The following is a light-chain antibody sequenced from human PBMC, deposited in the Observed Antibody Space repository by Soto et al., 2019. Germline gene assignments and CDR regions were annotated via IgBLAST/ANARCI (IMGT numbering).Light chain of an antibody. Sequence: IVLTHSPATLSLSPLERATLSCRASQGVSSYLAWYQQKPGQAPRLLIYGAFAGATGIPARFSGSGSGTDFSLTISRLAPEDFAVYYCQQRSNWPHFGQGTRLEIK. V-gene: IGKV3-11*01. J-gene: IGKJ5*01. CDR2: GAF. CDR3: QQRSNWPH. CDR1: QGVSSY.